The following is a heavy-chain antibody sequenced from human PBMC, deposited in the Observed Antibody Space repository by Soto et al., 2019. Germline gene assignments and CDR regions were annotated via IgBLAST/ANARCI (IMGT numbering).Heavy chain of an antibody. V-gene: IGHV1-69*05. D-gene: IGHD2-8*01. CDR1: GGTFSSYA. CDR3: ARDGRDCTEGVCYFHH. Sequence: SVKVSCKASGGTFSSYAISWVRQAPGQGLEWMGGIIPIFGTANYADSVKGRFTISRDNAKSSLYLQMNSLRDEDTAVYYCARDGRDCTEGVCYFHHWGQGTLVTVSS. J-gene: IGHJ1*01. CDR2: IIPIFGTA.